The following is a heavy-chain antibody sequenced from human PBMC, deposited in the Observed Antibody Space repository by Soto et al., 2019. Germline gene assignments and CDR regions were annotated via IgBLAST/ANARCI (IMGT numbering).Heavy chain of an antibody. CDR1: GFIFNNYA. CDR3: AKPQDIVVVVAAGGYFDY. Sequence: GGSLRLSCAASGFIFNNYAMSWVRQAPGKGLEWVSAINGGGDTTYYADSVKGRFTISRDNSKNTLYLQMNSLRAEDTAVYYCAKPQDIVVVVAAGGYFDYWGQGTLVTVSS. V-gene: IGHV3-23*01. D-gene: IGHD2-15*01. CDR2: INGGGDTT. J-gene: IGHJ4*02.